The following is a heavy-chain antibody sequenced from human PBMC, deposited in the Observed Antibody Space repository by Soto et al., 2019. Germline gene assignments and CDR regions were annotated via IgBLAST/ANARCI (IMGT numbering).Heavy chain of an antibody. V-gene: IGHV3-74*01. CDR1: GFTFSSYW. CDR3: ARPHYGMHV. J-gene: IGHJ6*02. CDR2: INSDGSST. Sequence: GGSLRLSFEASGFTFSSYWMHWVRQAPGKWLVWVARINSDGSSTSYADSVKGRFTISRDNAKNTLYLQMNSLSAEHTAVHYCARPHYGMHVWGQGNTVTVSS.